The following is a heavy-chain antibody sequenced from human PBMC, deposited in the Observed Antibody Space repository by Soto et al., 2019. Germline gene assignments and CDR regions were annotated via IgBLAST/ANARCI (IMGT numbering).Heavy chain of an antibody. Sequence: EVQLLESGGGLVQPGGSLRLSCAASGFAFSNYAMGWVRQAPGRGLEWVSVIINSGGSTSYADSVKGQFTISRDNSKDTLYLQMSSLRPEDTAVYYCAKATQAYTYFDTLTGYTTTYYFDYWGQGTLVTVSS. D-gene: IGHD3-9*01. CDR2: IINSGGST. V-gene: IGHV3-23*01. CDR1: GFAFSNYA. CDR3: AKATQAYTYFDTLTGYTTTYYFDY. J-gene: IGHJ4*02.